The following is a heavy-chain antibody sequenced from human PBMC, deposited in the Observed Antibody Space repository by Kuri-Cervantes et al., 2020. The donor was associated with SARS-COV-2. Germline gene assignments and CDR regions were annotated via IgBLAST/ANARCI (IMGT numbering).Heavy chain of an antibody. CDR2: MNPDTGNT. V-gene: IGHV1-8*03. CDR1: GYTFTTYD. D-gene: IGHD7-27*01. Sequence: ASVKVSCKASGYTFTTYDINWVRQATGQGLEWMGWMNPDTGNTGYAQKFEGRVTITRNTSISTAYMELSSLRSEDTAVYYCATYPANWGKGGAFDIWGQGTMVTVSS. CDR3: ATYPANWGKGGAFDI. J-gene: IGHJ3*02.